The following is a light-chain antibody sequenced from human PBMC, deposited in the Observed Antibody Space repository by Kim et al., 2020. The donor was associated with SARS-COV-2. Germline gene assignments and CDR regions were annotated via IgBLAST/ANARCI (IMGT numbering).Light chain of an antibody. J-gene: IGLJ2*01. Sequence: GQKVTISCFGSCSNIGYHYVSWYQRLPGTAPKLVIYDNNERPSGIPARFSGSKSGTSATLGITGLQTGDEADYYCGTWDGSLNAVVFGGGTKVTVL. CDR3: GTWDGSLNAVV. CDR2: DNN. CDR1: CSNIGYHY. V-gene: IGLV1-51*01.